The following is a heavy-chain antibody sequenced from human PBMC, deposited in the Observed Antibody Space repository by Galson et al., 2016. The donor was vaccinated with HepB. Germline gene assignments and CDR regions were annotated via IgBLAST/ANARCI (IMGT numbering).Heavy chain of an antibody. CDR1: GGTFSNYA. CDR3: ATSYDYIWGTLDY. CDR2: IIPIVGIA. Sequence: SVKVSCKASGGTFSNYAFCWVRQAPGQGLEWMGGIIPIVGIAHYAQNFQGRVTIAADKSTSTAYMELSSLRSEDTAVYYCATSYDYIWGTLDYWGQGTLVTVSS. J-gene: IGHJ4*02. D-gene: IGHD3-16*01. V-gene: IGHV1-69*10.